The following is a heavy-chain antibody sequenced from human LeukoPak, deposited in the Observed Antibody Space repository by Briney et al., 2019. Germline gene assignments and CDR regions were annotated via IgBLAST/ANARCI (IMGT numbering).Heavy chain of an antibody. V-gene: IGHV1-2*02. CDR3: AREAFTTVTSATDAFDI. J-gene: IGHJ3*02. CDR1: GYTFTDYY. Sequence: ASVKVSCKASGYTFTDYYIHWVRQAPGQGLEWMGWINPNRGGTNSAQKFQGRVTMTRDTSISTAYMDLNTLRSDDTPVYYCAREAFTTVTSATDAFDIWGQGTMVTVSS. CDR2: INPNRGGT. D-gene: IGHD4-17*01.